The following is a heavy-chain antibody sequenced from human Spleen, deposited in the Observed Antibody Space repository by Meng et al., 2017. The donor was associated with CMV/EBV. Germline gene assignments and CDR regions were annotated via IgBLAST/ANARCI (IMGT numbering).Heavy chain of an antibody. CDR1: GFTFSIYG. Sequence: GGSLRLSCAASGFTFSIYGMDWVRQAPGKGLEWVSSISSSSSYIYYADSVKGRFTISRDNAKNSLYLQMNSLRAEDTAVYYCAIHSSSSWDYWGQGTLVTVSS. V-gene: IGHV3-21*01. J-gene: IGHJ4*02. CDR3: AIHSSSSWDY. CDR2: ISSSSSYI. D-gene: IGHD6-6*01.